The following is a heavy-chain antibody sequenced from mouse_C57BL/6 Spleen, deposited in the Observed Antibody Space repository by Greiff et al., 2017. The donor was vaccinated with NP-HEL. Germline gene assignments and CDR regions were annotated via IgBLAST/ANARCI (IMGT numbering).Heavy chain of an antibody. D-gene: IGHD3-2*02. V-gene: IGHV1-64*01. CDR1: GYTFTSYW. CDR3: ASSTAQAPWFAY. Sequence: QVQLQQSGAELVKPGASVKLSCKASGYTFTSYWMHWVKQRPGQGLEWIGMIHPNSGSTNYNEKFKSKATLTVDKSSSTAYMQLSSLTSEDSAVYYCASSTAQAPWFAYWGQGTLVTVSA. CDR2: IHPNSGST. J-gene: IGHJ3*01.